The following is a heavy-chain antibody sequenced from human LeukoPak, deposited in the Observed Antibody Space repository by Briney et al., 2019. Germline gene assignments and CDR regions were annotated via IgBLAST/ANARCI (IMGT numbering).Heavy chain of an antibody. V-gene: IGHV5-51*01. J-gene: IGHJ4*02. D-gene: IGHD6-19*01. Sequence: GESLKISCKGSGYSFTNSWIAWGRQMPGKGLEWMGIIYPGDSDTRYSPSFQGQVTISADKSISTAYLQWSSLKASDTAMYYCAKSMTVAAYGFDYWGQGTLVTVSS. CDR1: GYSFTNSW. CDR2: IYPGDSDT. CDR3: AKSMTVAAYGFDY.